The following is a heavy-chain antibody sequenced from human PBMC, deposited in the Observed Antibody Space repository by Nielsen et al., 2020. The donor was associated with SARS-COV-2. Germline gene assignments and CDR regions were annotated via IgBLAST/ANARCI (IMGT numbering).Heavy chain of an antibody. CDR2: ISWNSGSI. V-gene: IGHV3-9*01. D-gene: IGHD3-10*01. CDR1: GFTFDDYA. J-gene: IGHJ4*02. Sequence: SLQISCAASGFTFDDYAMPWVRHAPGKGLEWVSGISWNSGSIGYADSVKGRFTISRDNAKNSLYLQMNSLRAEDTALYYCAKLGDYYGSGRGYWGQGTLVTVSS. CDR3: AKLGDYYGSGRGY.